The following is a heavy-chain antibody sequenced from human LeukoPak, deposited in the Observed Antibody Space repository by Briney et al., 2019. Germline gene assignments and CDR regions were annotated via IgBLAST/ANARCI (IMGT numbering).Heavy chain of an antibody. CDR1: GGSFSGYY. J-gene: IGHJ4*02. CDR2: IYHSGST. Sequence: SETLSLTCAVYGGSFSGYYWSWIRQPPGKGLEWIGYIYHSGSTYYNPSLKSRVTISVDRSKNQFSLKLSSVTAADTAVYYCARGRCGTSCYTGFDYWGQGTLVTVSS. CDR3: ARGRCGTSCYTGFDY. D-gene: IGHD2-2*02. V-gene: IGHV4-34*01.